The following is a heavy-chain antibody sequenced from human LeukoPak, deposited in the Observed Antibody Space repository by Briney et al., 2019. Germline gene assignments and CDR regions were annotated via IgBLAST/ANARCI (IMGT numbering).Heavy chain of an antibody. CDR2: INSNGDEI. J-gene: IGHJ4*02. V-gene: IGHV3-23*01. Sequence: AGGSLRLSCAASGFTFSTYAMTWVRQAPGKGLEWVSGINSNGDEIYYADSVRGRFTISRENSNNALYLQMDRLRAEDTAVYYCANWIGSSSRDYWGQGTLVTVSS. CDR3: ANWIGSSSRDY. CDR1: GFTFSTYA. D-gene: IGHD6-6*01.